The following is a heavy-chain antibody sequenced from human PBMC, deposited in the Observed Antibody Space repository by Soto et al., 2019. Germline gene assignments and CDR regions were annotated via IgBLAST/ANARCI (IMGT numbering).Heavy chain of an antibody. J-gene: IGHJ4*02. CDR3: ARRRSSSWAPFDY. V-gene: IGHV5-51*01. CDR2: IYPGDSDT. Sequence: PGESQKISCKGSGYSFTSYWIGWVRQVPGKGLEWMGIIYPGDSDTRYSPSFQGQVTISADKSISTAYLQWSSLKASDTAMYYCARRRSSSWAPFDYWGQGTLVTVSS. D-gene: IGHD6-13*01. CDR1: GYSFTSYW.